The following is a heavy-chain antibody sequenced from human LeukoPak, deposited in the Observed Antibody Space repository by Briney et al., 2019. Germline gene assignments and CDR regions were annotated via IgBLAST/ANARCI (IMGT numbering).Heavy chain of an antibody. D-gene: IGHD6-19*01. CDR3: AKAPRQQWLTYYFDY. CDR1: GFTVKDNF. V-gene: IGHV3-66*01. Sequence: GGSLRLSCAASGFTVKDNFMSWVRQAPGKGLEWVSVLYSGGATYYADSVKGRFTISRDNSKNIVFLQMNDLRTEDTAFYYCAKAPRQQWLTYYFDYWGQGTLVTVSS. J-gene: IGHJ4*02. CDR2: LYSGGAT.